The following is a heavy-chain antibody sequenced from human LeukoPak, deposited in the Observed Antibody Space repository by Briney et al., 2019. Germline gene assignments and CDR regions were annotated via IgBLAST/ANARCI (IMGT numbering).Heavy chain of an antibody. J-gene: IGHJ4*02. CDR1: GGSFSGYY. Sequence: PSETLSLTCAVYGGSFSGYYWSWIRQPPGKGLEWIGEINHSGSTNYNPSLKSRVTISVDTSKNQFSLKLSSVTAADTAVYYCARGPYSSSWKIPYYFDYWGQGTLVTVSS. CDR3: ARGPYSSSWKIPYYFDY. D-gene: IGHD6-13*01. CDR2: INHSGST. V-gene: IGHV4-34*01.